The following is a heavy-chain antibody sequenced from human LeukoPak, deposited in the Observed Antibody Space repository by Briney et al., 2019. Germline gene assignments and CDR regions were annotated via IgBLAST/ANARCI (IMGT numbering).Heavy chain of an antibody. J-gene: IGHJ4*02. CDR3: ARPAYCGDHCYSFPDY. CDR1: GFTLSDYF. V-gene: IGHV3-69-1*02. Sequence: PGGPLSLSCAASGFTLSDYFMIWMRRAPGEGLEGVSHIISTGNIYYADSVKGRATISRDNAKNSLYLQMNSMRAEDTAVYYCARPAYCGDHCYSFPDYWGQGTLVTVSS. D-gene: IGHD2-21*01. CDR2: IISTGNI.